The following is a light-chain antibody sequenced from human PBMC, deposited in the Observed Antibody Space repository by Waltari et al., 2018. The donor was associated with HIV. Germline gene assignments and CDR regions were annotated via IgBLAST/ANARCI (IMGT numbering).Light chain of an antibody. V-gene: IGLV3-21*02. CDR3: QVWDSSTDLRV. J-gene: IGLJ2*01. CDR1: NIGSKG. Sequence: SYVLTQPPSVSVAPGQTARITCGGNNIGSKGVHWYQHKPGQAPVLVVYDDSDRPSGIPGRFSGSSAWNTATLTISRVEAGDEADFYCQVWDSSTDLRVFGGGTKLTVL. CDR2: DDS.